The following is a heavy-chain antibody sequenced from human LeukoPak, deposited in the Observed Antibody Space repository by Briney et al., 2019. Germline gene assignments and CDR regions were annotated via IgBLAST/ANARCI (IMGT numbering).Heavy chain of an antibody. D-gene: IGHD1-1*01. CDR3: AKDRDWKQTVRMGDY. Sequence: GGSLRLSCAASGFTFSSYSMNWVRQAPGKGLEWVSSISSSSYIYHADSVKGRFTISRDNAKNSLYPQMNSLRAEDTAVYYCAKDRDWKQTVRMGDYWGQGTLVTVSS. V-gene: IGHV3-21*04. CDR1: GFTFSSYS. J-gene: IGHJ4*02. CDR2: ISSSSYI.